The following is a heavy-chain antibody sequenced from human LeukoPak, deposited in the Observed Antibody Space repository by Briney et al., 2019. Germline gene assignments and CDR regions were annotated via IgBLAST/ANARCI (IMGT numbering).Heavy chain of an antibody. CDR3: ARRPRYSSGNNWFDP. V-gene: IGHV3-30*04. CDR1: GFTFSSYA. J-gene: IGHJ5*02. CDR2: ISYDGSNK. D-gene: IGHD6-19*01. Sequence: GGSLRLSCVASGFTFSSYAMHWVRQAPGKGLEWVAVISYDGSNKYYADSVKGRFTISRDNSKNTLYLQMNSLRAEDTAVYYCARRPRYSSGNNWFDPWGQGTLVTVSS.